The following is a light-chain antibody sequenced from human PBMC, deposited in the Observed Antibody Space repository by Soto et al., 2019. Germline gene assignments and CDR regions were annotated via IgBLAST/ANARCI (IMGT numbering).Light chain of an antibody. Sequence: IQMTQSPPSLSASVGDRVTITCRASQSVSSFLNWYQQKPGKAPNLLIYAASSLQSGVPSRFRGSGSGTDFTLTISSLQPEDFATYYCQQTYSTPQTFGQGTKVDIK. CDR2: AAS. CDR1: QSVSSF. V-gene: IGKV1-39*01. J-gene: IGKJ1*01. CDR3: QQTYSTPQT.